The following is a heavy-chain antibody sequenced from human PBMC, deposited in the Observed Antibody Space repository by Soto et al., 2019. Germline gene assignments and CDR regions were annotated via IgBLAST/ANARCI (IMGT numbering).Heavy chain of an antibody. CDR3: ARDSYSTSSVDAFDI. J-gene: IGHJ3*02. CDR2: IYYSGGT. D-gene: IGHD6-6*01. V-gene: IGHV4-30-4*01. Sequence: SETLSLTCTVSGGSISSGDYYWSWIRQPPGKGLEWIGYIYYSGGTYYNPSLKSRLSISIDTSKNQFSLKLSSVTAADTAAYYCARDSYSTSSVDAFDIWGQGTMVTVSS. CDR1: GGSISSGDYY.